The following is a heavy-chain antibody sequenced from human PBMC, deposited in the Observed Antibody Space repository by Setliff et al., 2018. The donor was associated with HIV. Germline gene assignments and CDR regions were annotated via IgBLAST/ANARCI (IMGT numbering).Heavy chain of an antibody. J-gene: IGHJ6*03. CDR1: GFTFSSYA. Sequence: PGGSLRLSCSASGFTFSSYAMHWVRQAPGKGLEYVSAISSNGGSTYYADSVKGRFTISRDNSKNTLYLQMSSLRAEDTAVYYCVKARVDGDYDYYYYMDVWGKGTTVTVSS. CDR2: ISSNGGST. D-gene: IGHD4-17*01. CDR3: VKARVDGDYDYYYYMDV. V-gene: IGHV3-64D*09.